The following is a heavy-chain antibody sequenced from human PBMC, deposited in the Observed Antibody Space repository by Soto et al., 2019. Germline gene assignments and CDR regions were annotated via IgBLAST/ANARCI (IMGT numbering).Heavy chain of an antibody. J-gene: IGHJ6*02. Sequence: ASVKVSCKASGYTFTSYAMHWVRQAPGQRLEWMGWINAGNGNTKYSQKFQGRVTITRDTSASTAYMELSSVRSEDTAVYYCARHVGTIFGVVIINYYGLDVWGQGTTVTVSS. V-gene: IGHV1-3*01. CDR3: ARHVGTIFGVVIINYYGLDV. D-gene: IGHD3-3*01. CDR2: INAGNGNT. CDR1: GYTFTSYA.